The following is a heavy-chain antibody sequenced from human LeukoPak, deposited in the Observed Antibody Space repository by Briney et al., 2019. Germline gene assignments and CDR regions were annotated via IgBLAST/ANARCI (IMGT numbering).Heavy chain of an antibody. CDR1: GFTLSYFD. J-gene: IGHJ5*02. V-gene: IGHV3-21*01. CDR3: ARADCSSSTCYLRRSWFDP. D-gene: IGHD2-2*01. CDR2: ISTSSRYI. Sequence: GGSLRLSCAASGFTLSYFDMNWVRQAPGKGLEWVSSISTSSRYIYYKDSVRGRFTTSRDDAKNSLHLEMNSLRAEDTAVYYCARADCSSSTCYLRRSWFDPWGQGTLATVSS.